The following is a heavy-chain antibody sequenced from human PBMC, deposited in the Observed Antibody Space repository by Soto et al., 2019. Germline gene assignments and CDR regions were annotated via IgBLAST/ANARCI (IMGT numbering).Heavy chain of an antibody. Sequence: QVVLQESGPGLVKPSETLSLTCSVSGRSITSYYWSWVRQPPGKGLEWIGYIYDNGITSQNPSLKSRVNMSAVTSQNQFSLKLTSVTGADTAVYYCARTYDSNGYANEFDSWGQGILVTVTS. CDR1: GRSITSYY. J-gene: IGHJ4*02. CDR3: ARTYDSNGYANEFDS. D-gene: IGHD3-22*01. CDR2: IYDNGIT. V-gene: IGHV4-59*12.